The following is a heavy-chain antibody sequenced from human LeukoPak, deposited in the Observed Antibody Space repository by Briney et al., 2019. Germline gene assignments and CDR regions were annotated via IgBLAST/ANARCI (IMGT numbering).Heavy chain of an antibody. V-gene: IGHV3-9*03. Sequence: GGSLRLSCAASGFTFDDYAMHWVRRAPGKGLEWVSGISWNSGSIGYADSVKGRFTISRDNAKYSLYLQMNSLRAEDMALYYCASNEMATWGQGTLVTVSS. CDR1: GFTFDDYA. CDR2: ISWNSGSI. D-gene: IGHD5-24*01. CDR3: ASNEMAT. J-gene: IGHJ4*02.